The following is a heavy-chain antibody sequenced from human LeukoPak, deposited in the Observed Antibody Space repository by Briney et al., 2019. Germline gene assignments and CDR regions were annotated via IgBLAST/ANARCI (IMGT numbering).Heavy chain of an antibody. Sequence: GGSLRLSCVASGFIFSSYEMNWVRQAPGKGLEWVSYISSSGSTIYYADSVKGRFTISRDNAKNSLYLQMNSLRAEDTAVYYCARVESSSWYYFDYWGQGTLVTVSS. CDR3: ARVESSSWYYFDY. CDR2: ISSSGSTI. CDR1: GFIFSSYE. D-gene: IGHD6-13*01. V-gene: IGHV3-48*03. J-gene: IGHJ4*02.